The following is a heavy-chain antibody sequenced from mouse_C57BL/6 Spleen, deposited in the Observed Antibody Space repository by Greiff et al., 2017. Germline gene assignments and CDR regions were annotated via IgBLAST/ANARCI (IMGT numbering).Heavy chain of an antibody. CDR2: ISYDGSN. Sequence: EVQLQESGPGLVKPSQSLSLTCSVTGYSITSGYYWNWIRQFPGNKLEWMGYISYDGSNNYNPSLKNRNSITRDTSKNQVCLKLNSVTTEDTATYYCARRLLWYFDVWGTGTTVTVS. D-gene: IGHD3-2*02. J-gene: IGHJ1*03. CDR1: GYSITSGYY. CDR3: ARRLLWYFDV. V-gene: IGHV3-6*01.